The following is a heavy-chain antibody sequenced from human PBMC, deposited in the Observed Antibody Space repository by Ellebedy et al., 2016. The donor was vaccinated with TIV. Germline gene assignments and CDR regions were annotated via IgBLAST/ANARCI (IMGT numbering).Heavy chain of an antibody. CDR2: IYYSGSY. D-gene: IGHD3-10*01. J-gene: IGHJ4*02. Sequence: MPSETLSLTCSASGGSIIRSSYHWGWNRQSPGKGREWLASIYYSGSYYYLPSLKSRLTMSVDTSKNQFSLNLTPVTAANTAVYYCANEPPCYYGSSIYFNEFWGQGTLVTVSP. CDR3: ANEPPCYYGSSIYFNEF. CDR1: GGSIIRSSYH. V-gene: IGHV4-39*01.